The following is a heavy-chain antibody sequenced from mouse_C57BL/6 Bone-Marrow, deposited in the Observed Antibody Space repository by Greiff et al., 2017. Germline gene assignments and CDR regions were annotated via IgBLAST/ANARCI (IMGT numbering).Heavy chain of an antibody. Sequence: EVQRVESGGGLVKPGGSLKLSCAASGFTFSDYGMHWVRQAPEKGLEWVAYISSGSSTIYYADTVKGRFTISRDNAKNTLFLQMTSLRSEDTAMYYCARTYYSNYGYFDYWGQGTTLTVSS. D-gene: IGHD2-5*01. J-gene: IGHJ2*01. CDR2: ISSGSSTI. CDR1: GFTFSDYG. CDR3: ARTYYSNYGYFDY. V-gene: IGHV5-17*01.